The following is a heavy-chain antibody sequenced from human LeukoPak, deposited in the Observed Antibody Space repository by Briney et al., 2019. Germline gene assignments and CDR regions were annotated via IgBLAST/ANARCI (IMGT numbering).Heavy chain of an antibody. D-gene: IGHD3-3*01. CDR2: IKQDGSEK. CDR1: GFTFSTYW. J-gene: IGHJ4*02. Sequence: GGSLRLSCAASGFTFSTYWMTWVRQAPGKGLEWVANIKQDGSEKYFVDSVKGRFAISRDNAKNSLYLQMNSLRAEDTAVYYYVRDFRFLEDYWGQGTLVTVSS. V-gene: IGHV3-7*01. CDR3: VRDFRFLEDY.